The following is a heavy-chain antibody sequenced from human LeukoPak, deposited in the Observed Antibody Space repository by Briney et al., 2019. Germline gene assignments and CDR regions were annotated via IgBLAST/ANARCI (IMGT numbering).Heavy chain of an antibody. CDR1: GYTFTDYY. CDR3: ATGEQQLVQDY. CDR2: VDPEDGET. V-gene: IGHV1-69-2*01. Sequence: ASVKVSCKVSGYTFTDYYMHCVQQAPGKGLEWMGLVDPEDGETIYAEKFQGRVTIIADTSTDTAYMELSSLRSEDTAVYYCATGEQQLVQDYWGQGTLVTVSS. J-gene: IGHJ4*02. D-gene: IGHD6-13*01.